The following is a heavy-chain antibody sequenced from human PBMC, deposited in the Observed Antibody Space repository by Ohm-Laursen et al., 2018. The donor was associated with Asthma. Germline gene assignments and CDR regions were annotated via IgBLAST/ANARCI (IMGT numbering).Heavy chain of an antibody. CDR1: GFTFSSDG. V-gene: IGHV3-30*03. J-gene: IGHJ4*02. Sequence: SLRLSCAASGFTFSSDGMHWVRQAPGKGLEWVAVISYDGSNKYYADSVKGRFTISRDNSKNTLYLQMNSLRAEDTAVYYCARDHSGGSFNDYWGQGTLVTVSS. CDR2: ISYDGSNK. CDR3: ARDHSGGSFNDY. D-gene: IGHD2-15*01.